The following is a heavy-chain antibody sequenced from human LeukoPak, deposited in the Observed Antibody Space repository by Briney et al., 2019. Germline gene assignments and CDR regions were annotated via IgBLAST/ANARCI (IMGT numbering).Heavy chain of an antibody. Sequence: GGSLRLSCAVSGFPFSSYWMHWVRQAPGKGLEWVSSIIFSGSDIYYGGSVKGRFTISRDNARNLLYLQMNSLRVEDTGVYYCAKSGQRRSFDMWGQGTLVTVSS. V-gene: IGHV3-21*01. CDR2: IIFSGSDI. CDR3: AKSGQRRSFDM. D-gene: IGHD5-18*01. J-gene: IGHJ3*02. CDR1: GFPFSSYW.